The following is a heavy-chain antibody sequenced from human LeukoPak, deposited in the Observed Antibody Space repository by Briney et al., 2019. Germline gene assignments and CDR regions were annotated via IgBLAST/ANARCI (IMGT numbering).Heavy chain of an antibody. D-gene: IGHD3/OR15-3a*01. CDR3: AKGLAYSFDY. J-gene: IGHJ4*02. V-gene: IGHV3-48*01. CDR1: GFTFSTYR. CDR2: ISTSSSTI. Sequence: GGSLRLSCAASGFTFSTYRMNWVRQAPGKGLEWVSYISTSSSTIYYADSVKGRFTISRDNAKNSLYLQMNSLRAEDTAVYYCAKGLAYSFDYWGQGTLVTVSS.